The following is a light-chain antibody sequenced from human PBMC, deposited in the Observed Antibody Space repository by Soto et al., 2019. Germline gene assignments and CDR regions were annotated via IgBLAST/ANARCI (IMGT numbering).Light chain of an antibody. CDR1: QSIASSY. CDR3: QQFGGSPTRT. V-gene: IGKV3-20*01. Sequence: EIGITQSPGTLSLSPGERATLSCRASQSIASSYLAWYQQKPGQAPRLLLFGVSTRATGIADRFSGSGSGTDFTLTISRLESEDSAVYYCQQFGGSPTRTFGGGTKVDIK. J-gene: IGKJ4*02. CDR2: GVS.